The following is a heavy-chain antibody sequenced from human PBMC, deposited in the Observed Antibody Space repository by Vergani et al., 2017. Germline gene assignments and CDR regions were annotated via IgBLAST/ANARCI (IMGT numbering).Heavy chain of an antibody. CDR1: GYSLTNYW. V-gene: IGHV5-51*03. D-gene: IGHD3-3*01. Sequence: EVQLVQSGAEVKKPGESQNIFCQGSGYSLTNYWIAWVRQRPGKGLEGLGIIYAGDYDVRYSPSFQAQVTMSVDKSRSTAYLQGSSLKASDTATYYCAKTHDCSSLYSSYNGLDPWGQGTQVTVSS. CDR3: AKTHDCSSLYSSYNGLDP. CDR2: IYAGDYDV. J-gene: IGHJ5*02.